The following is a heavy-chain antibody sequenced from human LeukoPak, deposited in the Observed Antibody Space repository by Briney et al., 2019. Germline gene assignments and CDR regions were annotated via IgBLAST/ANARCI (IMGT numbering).Heavy chain of an antibody. CDR3: ARDDYSKVADY. CDR2: IWYDGSNK. Sequence: GGSLRLSCAASGFTFSSYSMNWVRQAPGKGLEWVAVIWYDGSNKYYAESVKGRFTISRDNSKNALYLQMNSLRAEATAVYYCARDDYSKVADYWGQGTLVTVSS. CDR1: GFTFSSYS. D-gene: IGHD4-11*01. V-gene: IGHV3-33*08. J-gene: IGHJ4*02.